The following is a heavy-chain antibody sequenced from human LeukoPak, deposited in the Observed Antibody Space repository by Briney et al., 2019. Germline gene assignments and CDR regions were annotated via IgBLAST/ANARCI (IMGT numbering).Heavy chain of an antibody. J-gene: IGHJ4*02. D-gene: IGHD5-24*01. CDR1: GGSFSSYY. CDR2: INHSGST. V-gene: IGHV4-34*01. CDR3: ARGDRRGWSRWLQSYRFDY. Sequence: SETLSLTCAVYGGSFSSYYWSWIRQPPGKGLEWIGEINHSGSTNYNPSLKSRVTISVDTSKNQFSLKLSSVTAADTAVYYCARGDRRGWSRWLQSYRFDYWGQGGLVAVSS.